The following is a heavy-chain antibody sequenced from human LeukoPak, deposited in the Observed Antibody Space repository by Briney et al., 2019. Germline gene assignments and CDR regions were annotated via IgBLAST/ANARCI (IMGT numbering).Heavy chain of an antibody. V-gene: IGHV3-53*01. CDR1: GFTVSSNF. Sequence: GGSLKLSCAASGFTVSSNFMSWVRQAPGKGLEWVSVLYSGGYTVYADSVKGRFTISRDNSENTLYLQMNSLRADDTAVYYCVRASSTTAAGLFDYWGQGTLLTVSS. CDR3: VRASSTTAAGLFDY. CDR2: LYSGGYT. D-gene: IGHD6-13*01. J-gene: IGHJ4*02.